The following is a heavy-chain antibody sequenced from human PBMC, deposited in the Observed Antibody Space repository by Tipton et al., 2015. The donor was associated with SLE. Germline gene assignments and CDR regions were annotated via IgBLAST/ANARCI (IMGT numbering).Heavy chain of an antibody. J-gene: IGHJ4*02. CDR2: VYHRGGT. D-gene: IGHD1-26*01. CDR3: VRDGDGHRGSCFRFDY. Sequence: TLSLTCTVSGGSISSYYWSWIRQPPGKGLAWLGKVYHRGGTTYNPSLKSRVTISVDNSKNQFSLKVSSVTAADAAVYYCVRDGDGHRGSCFRFDYWGQWSLV. V-gene: IGHV4-59*12. CDR1: GGSISSYY.